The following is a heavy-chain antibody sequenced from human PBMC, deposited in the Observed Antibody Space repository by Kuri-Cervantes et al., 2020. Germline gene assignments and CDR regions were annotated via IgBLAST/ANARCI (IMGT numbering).Heavy chain of an antibody. CDR1: GYAFTGYY. D-gene: IGHD3-22*01. Sequence: ASVKVSCKASGYAFTGYYMHWVRQDPGQGLEWMGWINPNSGGTNYAQKFQGRVTMTRDTSISTAYMVLSRLRSDDTAVYYCARGGRRYYYDSSGYYPDYWGQGTLVTVSS. V-gene: IGHV1-2*02. CDR2: INPNSGGT. CDR3: ARGGRRYYYDSSGYYPDY. J-gene: IGHJ4*02.